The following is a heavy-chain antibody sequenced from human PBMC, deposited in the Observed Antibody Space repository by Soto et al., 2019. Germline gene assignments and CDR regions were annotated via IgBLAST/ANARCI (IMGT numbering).Heavy chain of an antibody. CDR1: GFTFSSYS. D-gene: IGHD3-16*02. CDR2: ISSSSSYI. Sequence: GGSLRLSCAASGFTFSSYSMNWVRQAPGKGLEWVSSISSSSSYIYYADSVKGRFTISRDNAKNSLYLQMNSLRAEDTAVYYCARISNIWGSYRPDCVDYWGQGTLVTVSS. J-gene: IGHJ4*02. CDR3: ARISNIWGSYRPDCVDY. V-gene: IGHV3-21*01.